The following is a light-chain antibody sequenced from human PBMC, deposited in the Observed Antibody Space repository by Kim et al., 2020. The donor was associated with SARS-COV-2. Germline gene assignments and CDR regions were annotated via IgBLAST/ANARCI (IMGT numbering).Light chain of an antibody. CDR3: SSYTSSSTYV. CDR1: SSYVGSYNR. Sequence: GPSVTISCTGASSYVGSYNRVSWYQQPPGTAPKLMIYEVSNRPSGVPDRFSGSKSGNTASLTISGLQAEDEADYYCSSYTSSSTYVFGTGTKVTVL. J-gene: IGLJ1*01. CDR2: EVS. V-gene: IGLV2-18*02.